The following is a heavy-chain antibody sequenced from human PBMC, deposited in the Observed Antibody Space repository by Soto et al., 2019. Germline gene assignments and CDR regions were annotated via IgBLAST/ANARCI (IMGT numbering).Heavy chain of an antibody. CDR1: GYTFTSYG. D-gene: IGHD3-10*01. Sequence: QVQLVQSGAEVKKPGASVKVSCKASGYTFTSYGISWVRQAPGQGLEWMGWISAYNGNTNYAQKLQGRVTMTTDTATSTAYMELRSLRSDDTAVYYCARDSLYYYGSGSYFLLNRGMDVWGQGTTVTASS. J-gene: IGHJ6*02. CDR2: ISAYNGNT. V-gene: IGHV1-18*01. CDR3: ARDSLYYYGSGSYFLLNRGMDV.